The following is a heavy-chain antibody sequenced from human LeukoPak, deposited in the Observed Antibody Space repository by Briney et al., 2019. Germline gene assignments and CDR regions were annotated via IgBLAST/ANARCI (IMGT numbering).Heavy chain of an antibody. J-gene: IGHJ4*02. CDR3: ARHPGYSSSWSPLFDY. D-gene: IGHD6-13*01. V-gene: IGHV3-23*01. CDR1: GFTFSSYA. Sequence: PGGPLRLSCAASGFTFSSYAMSWVRQAPGKGLEWVSAISGSGGSTYYADSVKGRFTISRDNSKNTLYLQMNSLRAEDTAVYYCARHPGYSSSWSPLFDYWGQGTLVTVSS. CDR2: ISGSGGST.